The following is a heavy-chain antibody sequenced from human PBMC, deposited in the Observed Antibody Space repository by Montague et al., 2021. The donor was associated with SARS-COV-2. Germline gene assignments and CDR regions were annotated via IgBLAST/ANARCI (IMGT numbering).Heavy chain of an antibody. V-gene: IGHV4-34*01. CDR3: ARGSTVTHY. CDR1: GGSFSGYF. CDR2: INHSGST. J-gene: IGHJ4*02. D-gene: IGHD4-17*01. Sequence: SETLSLTCAVYGGSFSGYFWSWIRQPAGKGLEWIGEINHSGSTNYNPSLKRRVTISVDTSKDQFSLKLSSVTAADTAVYYCARGSTVTHYWGQGTLVTVSS.